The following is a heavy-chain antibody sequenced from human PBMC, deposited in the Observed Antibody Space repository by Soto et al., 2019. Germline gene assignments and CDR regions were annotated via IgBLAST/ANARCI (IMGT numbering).Heavy chain of an antibody. CDR2: IYHTGNT. J-gene: IGHJ4*02. Sequence: PSETLSLTCAVSGYSISGGYYGGWIRQPPGKGLEWIGSIYHTGNTYYSPSLESRVTISVDTSKSHFSLRLTSVTAADTAVYYCARARIVAAGTLIDYWGQGTLVTVSS. D-gene: IGHD6-13*01. V-gene: IGHV4-38-2*01. CDR3: ARARIVAAGTLIDY. CDR1: GYSISGGYY.